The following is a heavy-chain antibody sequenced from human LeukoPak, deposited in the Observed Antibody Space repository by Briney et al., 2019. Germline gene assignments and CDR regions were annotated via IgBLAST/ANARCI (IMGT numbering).Heavy chain of an antibody. CDR1: GGSISSYY. J-gene: IGHJ4*02. V-gene: IGHV4-59*08. Sequence: SETLSLTCTVSGGSISSYYWSWIRQPPGKGLEWIGYIYYSGSTNYNPSLKSRVTISVDTSKNQFSLKLSSVTAADTAVYYCASFMGSSGYFLWGQGTLVTVSS. CDR2: IYYSGST. CDR3: ASFMGSSGYFL. D-gene: IGHD3-22*01.